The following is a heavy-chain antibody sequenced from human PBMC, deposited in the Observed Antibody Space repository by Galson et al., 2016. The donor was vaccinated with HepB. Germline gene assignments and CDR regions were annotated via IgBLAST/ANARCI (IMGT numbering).Heavy chain of an antibody. CDR3: TRAVVPAAGWLDP. D-gene: IGHD2-2*01. CDR1: GYTFSSYG. Sequence: SVKVSFKASGYTFSSYGIIWVRQAPGQGLEWLGWITIYNGNTNYAQKFQGRVALTTDTSTSTAYMELRDLRSDDTAVYYCTRAVVPAAGWLDPWGQGTLVTVSS. CDR2: ITIYNGNT. J-gene: IGHJ5*02. V-gene: IGHV1-18*01.